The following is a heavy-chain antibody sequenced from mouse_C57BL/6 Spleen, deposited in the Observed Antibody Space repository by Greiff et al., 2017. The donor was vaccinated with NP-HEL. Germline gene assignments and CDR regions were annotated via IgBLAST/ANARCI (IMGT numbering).Heavy chain of an antibody. CDR1: GYTITSYW. CDR3: ARDYGSSLPWFAY. J-gene: IGHJ3*01. D-gene: IGHD1-1*01. V-gene: IGHV1-7*01. Sequence: VQLQQSGAELAKPGASVKLSCKASGYTITSYWMHWVKQRPGKGLEWIGYINHSSGYYKYNQKIKDKATLTADKSSSTAYLQLSSLTYEDSAVYYCARDYGSSLPWFAYWGQGTLVTVSS. CDR2: INHSSGYY.